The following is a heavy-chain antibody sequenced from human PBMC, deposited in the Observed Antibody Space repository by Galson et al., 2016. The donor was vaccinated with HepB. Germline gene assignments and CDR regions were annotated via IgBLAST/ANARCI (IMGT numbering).Heavy chain of an antibody. CDR3: VHAYHKYCSRTTCYTIFDY. V-gene: IGHV2-5*02. CDR2: IYWDDDK. Sequence: PALVKPTQTLTLTCTFSGFSLTTSGFSLSTGAFGVGWIRQPPGKALEWLAFIYWDDDKRYSPSLKSRLTITKDTSKNQVVLIMTNMDPVDTATYHCVHAYHKYCSRTTCYTIFDYWGQGTLVTVSS. D-gene: IGHD2-2*02. CDR1: GFSLTTSGFSLSTGAFG. J-gene: IGHJ4*02.